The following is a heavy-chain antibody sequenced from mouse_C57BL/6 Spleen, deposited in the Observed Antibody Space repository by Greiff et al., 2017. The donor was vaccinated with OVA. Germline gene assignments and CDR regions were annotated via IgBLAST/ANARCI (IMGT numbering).Heavy chain of an antibody. CDR1: GYSITSGYY. CDR2: ISYDGSN. V-gene: IGHV3-6*01. D-gene: IGHD1-1*01. Sequence: EVQLQESGPGLVKPSQSLSLTCSVTGYSITSGYYWNWIRQFPGNKLEWMGYISYDGSNNYNPSLKNRISITRDTSKNQFFLKLNSVTTEDTATYYCASLYGSSHWYFDVWGTGTTVTVSS. J-gene: IGHJ1*03. CDR3: ASLYGSSHWYFDV.